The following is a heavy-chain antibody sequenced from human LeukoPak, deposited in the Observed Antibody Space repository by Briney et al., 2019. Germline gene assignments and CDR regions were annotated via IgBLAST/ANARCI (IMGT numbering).Heavy chain of an antibody. CDR1: GFNFTTYG. D-gene: IGHD2-2*01. J-gene: IGHJ4*02. CDR3: AKDVPAAYFDY. V-gene: IGHV3-30*02. Sequence: GGSLRLSCAASGFNFTTYGMHWVRQAPDKGLEWVAFIRSDGSTKYYADSVKGRFTISRDNSKNTLYLQMNSLRAEDTAVYYCAKDVPAAYFDYWGQGTLVTVSS. CDR2: IRSDGSTK.